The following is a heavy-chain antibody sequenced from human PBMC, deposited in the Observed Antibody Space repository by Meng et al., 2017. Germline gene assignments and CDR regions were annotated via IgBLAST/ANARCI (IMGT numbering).Heavy chain of an antibody. Sequence: VRFGAWGKKPGASGNVSSKAFESTFTSYDISWMRQATGQGLEWMGWMNPNSGNTGYAQKFQGRVTITRNTSISTAYMELSSLRSEDTAVYYCARGLAVAGTVFWFDPWGQGTLVTVSS. J-gene: IGHJ5*02. CDR2: MNPNSGNT. CDR3: ARGLAVAGTVFWFDP. D-gene: IGHD6-19*01. V-gene: IGHV1-8*01. CDR1: ESTFTSYD.